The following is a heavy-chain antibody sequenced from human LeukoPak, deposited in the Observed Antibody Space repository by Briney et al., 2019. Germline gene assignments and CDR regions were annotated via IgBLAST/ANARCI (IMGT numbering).Heavy chain of an antibody. D-gene: IGHD5/OR15-5a*01. CDR1: GLSFSGAW. V-gene: IGHV3-15*01. CDR2: ITSRNDGETT. CDR3: NTDINTIYDRVH. Sequence: GGSLRLSCATSGLSFSGAWMTWVRQPPGKGLEWVGRITSRNDGETTDYAAPVKGRFTISRDDSKNTIHLQMNSLKTEDTAVYYCNTDINTIYDRVHWGQGTLVTVSS. J-gene: IGHJ4*02.